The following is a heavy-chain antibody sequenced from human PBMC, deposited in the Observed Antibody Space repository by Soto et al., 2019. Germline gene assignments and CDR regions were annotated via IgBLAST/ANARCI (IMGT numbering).Heavy chain of an antibody. Sequence: VQLVESGGDLVQPGRSLRLSCTASGFTFGDFVMTWFRQAPGKGLEWVGFIRSKAYGGTTEYATSVKGRFSISRDDSKSIAYLQMNSLKTEDTAVYYCAGGYSGYDNSDYWGQGTLVTVSS. J-gene: IGHJ4*02. CDR2: IRSKAYGGTT. D-gene: IGHD5-12*01. CDR1: GFTFGDFV. CDR3: AGGYSGYDNSDY. V-gene: IGHV3-49*03.